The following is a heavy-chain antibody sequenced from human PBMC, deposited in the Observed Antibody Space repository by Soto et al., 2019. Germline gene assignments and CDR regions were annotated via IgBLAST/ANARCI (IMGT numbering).Heavy chain of an antibody. V-gene: IGHV3-23*01. Sequence: PGGSLRLSCAASGFTFSSYAMSWVRQAPGKGLEWVSAISGSGGSTYYADSVKGRFTISRDNSKNTLYLQMNSLRAEDTDVYYCAKDPAHTVVVVAADQSFDPWGQGTLVTVSS. CDR1: GFTFSSYA. CDR2: ISGSGGST. J-gene: IGHJ5*02. D-gene: IGHD2-15*01. CDR3: AKDPAHTVVVVAADQSFDP.